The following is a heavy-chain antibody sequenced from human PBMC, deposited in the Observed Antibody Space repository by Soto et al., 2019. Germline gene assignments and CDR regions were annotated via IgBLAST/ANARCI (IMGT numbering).Heavy chain of an antibody. V-gene: IGHV3-43D*04. D-gene: IGHD3-16*02. J-gene: IGHJ4*02. Sequence: GGSLRLSCAASGFTFDDYAMHWVRQAPGKGLEWVSLISWDGGSTYYADSVKGRSTISRDNSKNSLYLQMNSLRAEDTALYYCAKDGGRITFGGVIVNWGQGTLVTVSS. CDR1: GFTFDDYA. CDR2: ISWDGGST. CDR3: AKDGGRITFGGVIVN.